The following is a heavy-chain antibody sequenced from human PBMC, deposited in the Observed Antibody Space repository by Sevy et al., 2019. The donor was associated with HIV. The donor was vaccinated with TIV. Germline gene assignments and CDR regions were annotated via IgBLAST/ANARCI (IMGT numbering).Heavy chain of an antibody. CDR2: IYHSGRT. Sequence: SETLSLTCAVSGYSISSGYYWGWIRQPPGKGLEWIRNIYHSGRTYNNPSLKSRVTMSVDTSKNQFSLKLSSVTAADTAVYYCARGDYYVTSGYTYYFDYWGQGTLVTVSS. J-gene: IGHJ4*02. V-gene: IGHV4-38-2*01. CDR1: GYSISSGYY. CDR3: ARGDYYVTSGYTYYFDY. D-gene: IGHD3-22*01.